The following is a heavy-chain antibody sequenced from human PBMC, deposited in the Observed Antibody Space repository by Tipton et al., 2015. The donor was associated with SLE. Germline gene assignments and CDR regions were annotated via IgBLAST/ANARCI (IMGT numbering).Heavy chain of an antibody. Sequence: RSLRLSCAASGFTFDDYAMHWVRQAPGKGLEWVGFIRSKTYGGKTEYAASVKGRFTISRDDSKSIAYLQMNSLKTEDTAMYYCTRVGDGYLVRFDYWGQGTLVTVSS. J-gene: IGHJ4*02. CDR3: TRVGDGYLVRFDY. CDR1: GFTFDDYA. D-gene: IGHD5-24*01. V-gene: IGHV3-49*04. CDR2: IRSKTYGGKT.